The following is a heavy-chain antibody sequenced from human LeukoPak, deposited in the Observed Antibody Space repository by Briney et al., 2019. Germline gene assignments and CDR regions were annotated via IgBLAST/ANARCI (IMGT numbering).Heavy chain of an antibody. V-gene: IGHV4-34*01. CDR3: ARSSWSGPIDEGVEFDP. Sequence: SETLSLTCAVYGGSFSGYYWSWIRQPPGKGLEWIGEINHSGSTNYNPSLKSRVTISVDTSKNQFSLKLSSVTAADTAVYYCARSSWSGPIDEGVEFDPWGQGTLVTVSS. J-gene: IGHJ5*02. D-gene: IGHD3-3*01. CDR2: INHSGST. CDR1: GGSFSGYY.